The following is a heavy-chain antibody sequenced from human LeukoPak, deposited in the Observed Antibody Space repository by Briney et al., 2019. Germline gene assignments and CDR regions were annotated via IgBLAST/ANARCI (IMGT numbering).Heavy chain of an antibody. D-gene: IGHD3-22*01. CDR2: IYDSGST. CDR3: VTYYFDSSGPKKNY. V-gene: IGHV4-30-2*01. CDR1: GGSVSSGGYS. J-gene: IGHJ4*02. Sequence: SETLSLTCAVSGGSVSSGGYSSSWTRHPPGKDLEWIGYIYDSGSTYYNSSLRSRVTISVDRSKNQFSLKLSSVTAADTAVYYCVTYYFDSSGPKKNYWGQGTLVTVSS.